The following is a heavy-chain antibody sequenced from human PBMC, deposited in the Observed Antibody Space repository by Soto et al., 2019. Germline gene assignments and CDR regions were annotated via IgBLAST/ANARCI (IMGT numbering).Heavy chain of an antibody. J-gene: IGHJ4*02. CDR2: IVVGSGNT. Sequence: SVKVSCKASGFTFTSSAVQWVRQARGQRLEWIGWIVVGSGNTNYAQKFQERVTITRDMSTSTAYMELSSLRSEDTAVYYCAADAPSATVTSDFDYWGQGTLVTVSS. CDR1: GFTFTSSA. V-gene: IGHV1-58*01. D-gene: IGHD4-17*01. CDR3: AADAPSATVTSDFDY.